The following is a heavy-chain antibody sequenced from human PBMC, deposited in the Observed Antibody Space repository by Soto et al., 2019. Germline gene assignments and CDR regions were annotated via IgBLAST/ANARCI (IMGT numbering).Heavy chain of an antibody. CDR3: AREEEAAAGSSYYPFDH. V-gene: IGHV3-7*04. CDR1: GFTFSTYW. CDR2: IKEDGSER. J-gene: IGHJ4*02. Sequence: GGSLRLSCVACGFTFSTYWMSWVRQPPGRGLEWVANIKEDGSERYYADSVKGRFTISRDNAKNSLYLQMNSLRAEDTAVYYCAREEEAAAGSSYYPFDHWGQGTLVTVSS. D-gene: IGHD6-13*01.